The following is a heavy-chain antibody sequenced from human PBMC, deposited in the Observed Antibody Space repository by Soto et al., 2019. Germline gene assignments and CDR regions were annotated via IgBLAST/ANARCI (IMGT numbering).Heavy chain of an antibody. D-gene: IGHD5-12*01. CDR1: GFTFDDYA. Sequence: EVQLVESGGGLVQPGRSLRLSCAASGFTFDDYAMHWVRQAPGKGLEWVSGISWNSGSIGYADSVKGRFTISRDTAKNSLYMQMDSLRAEDTALYYCAKDGIDSGYDAGGFYYFDYCGQGTLVAVTS. V-gene: IGHV3-9*01. J-gene: IGHJ4*02. CDR2: ISWNSGSI. CDR3: AKDGIDSGYDAGGFYYFDY.